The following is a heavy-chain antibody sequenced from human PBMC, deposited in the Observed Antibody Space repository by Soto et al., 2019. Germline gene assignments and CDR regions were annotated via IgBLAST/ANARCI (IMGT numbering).Heavy chain of an antibody. Sequence: GGSLRLSCAASGFIFSNYWMSWVRQAPGKGLEWVANIKQDGSEKYYVDSVKGRFTISRDNAKNSLYLQMNSLRAEDTAVYYCGRPSPSFASWGRGTLVTFSS. CDR2: IKQDGSEK. CDR3: GRPSPSFAS. J-gene: IGHJ4*02. V-gene: IGHV3-7*01. CDR1: GFIFSNYW.